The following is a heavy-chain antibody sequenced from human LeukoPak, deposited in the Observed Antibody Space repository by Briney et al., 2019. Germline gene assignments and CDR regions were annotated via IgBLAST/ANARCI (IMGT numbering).Heavy chain of an antibody. J-gene: IGHJ4*02. CDR2: IRSKAYGGTT. Sequence: GGSLRLSCTASGFTFGDYAMSWVRQAPGKGLEWVGFIRSKAYGGTTEYAASVKGRFTISRDDSKSIAYLQMNSLKTEDTAVYYCTRVRSTIFGPGAYYFDYWGQGTLVTVFS. D-gene: IGHD3-3*01. CDR1: GFTFGDYA. CDR3: TRVRSTIFGPGAYYFDY. V-gene: IGHV3-49*04.